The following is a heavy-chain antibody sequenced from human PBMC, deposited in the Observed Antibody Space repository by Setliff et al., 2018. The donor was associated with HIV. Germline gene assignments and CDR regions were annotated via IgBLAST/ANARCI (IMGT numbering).Heavy chain of an antibody. D-gene: IGHD1-1*01. J-gene: IGHJ4*02. Sequence: ASVKVSCKTSGYTFSDYYMHWVRQAPGQGLEWMGWISAYNGNTNYAQKFQGRATMTTDTSISTAYMKLSSLRSEDTAIYYCARGHSGNDYWGQGTLVTVSS. CDR2: ISAYNGNT. V-gene: IGHV1-18*01. CDR1: GYTFSDYY. CDR3: ARGHSGNDY.